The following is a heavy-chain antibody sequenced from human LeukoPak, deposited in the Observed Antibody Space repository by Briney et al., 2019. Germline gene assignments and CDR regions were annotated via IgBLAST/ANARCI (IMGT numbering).Heavy chain of an antibody. V-gene: IGHV4-59*01. CDR1: GGSISSYY. D-gene: IGHD4-17*01. CDR3: ARDGTTVTTREYYYYGMDV. CDR2: IYYSGST. Sequence: PSETLSLTCTVSGGSISSYYWSWIRQPPGKGLEWIGYIYYSGSTNYNPSLKSRVTISVDTSKNQFSLKLSSVTAADTAVYYCARDGTTVTTREYYYYGMDVWGQGTTVTVSS. J-gene: IGHJ6*02.